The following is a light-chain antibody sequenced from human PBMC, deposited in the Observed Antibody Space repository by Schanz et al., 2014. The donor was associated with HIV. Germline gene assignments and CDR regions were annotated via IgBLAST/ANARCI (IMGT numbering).Light chain of an antibody. V-gene: IGKV1-17*03. CDR2: SAS. CDR1: QDIRNY. CDR3: QQANSFPPWA. J-gene: IGKJ1*01. Sequence: DIQMTQSPSAMSASVGDRVTLTCRASQDIRNYLAWFQQKPGKVPKRLIYSASSLESGVPSRFSGSGAGTEFTLTISSLQPEDFATYYCQQANSFPPWAFGQGTKVEIK.